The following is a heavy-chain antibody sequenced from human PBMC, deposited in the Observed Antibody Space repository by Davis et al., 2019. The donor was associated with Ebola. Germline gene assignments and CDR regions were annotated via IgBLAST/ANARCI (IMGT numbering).Heavy chain of an antibody. CDR3: AKEEYYYGSGSYSTYFDY. V-gene: IGHV3-33*06. Sequence: GESLKISCAASGFTFSNYGMHWVRQAPGKGLEWVALIWFDGSHKEYVESVKGRFTISRDNFKNTLYLQMNSLRAEDTAVYYCAKEEYYYGSGSYSTYFDYWGQGTLVTVSS. CDR1: GFTFSNYG. CDR2: IWFDGSHK. J-gene: IGHJ4*02. D-gene: IGHD3-10*01.